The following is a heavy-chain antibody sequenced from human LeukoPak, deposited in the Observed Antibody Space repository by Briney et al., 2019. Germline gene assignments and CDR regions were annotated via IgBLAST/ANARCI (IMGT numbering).Heavy chain of an antibody. CDR2: IYYSGST. CDR3: ARQYLRGHDAFDI. J-gene: IGHJ3*02. CDR1: GGSISSSSYY. Sequence: SETLSLTCTVSGGSISSSSYYWGWIRQPPGKGLEWIGSIYYSGSTHYNPSLKSRVTISVDTSKNQFSLKLSSVTAADTAVYYCARQYLRGHDAFDIWGQGTMVTVSS. V-gene: IGHV4-39*01. D-gene: IGHD1-26*01.